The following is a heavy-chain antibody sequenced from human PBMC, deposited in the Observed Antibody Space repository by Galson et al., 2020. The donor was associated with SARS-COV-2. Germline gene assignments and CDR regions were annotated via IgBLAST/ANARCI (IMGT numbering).Heavy chain of an antibody. D-gene: IGHD2-15*01. CDR1: GFDFSTYG. Sequence: TGGSLRLSCAASGFDFSTYGMHWVRQAPGKGLEWVAVIWHDGSEERYAESVKGRFTISRDNSKNTLYLQMNSLRVEDTAVYYCATDIDCSDISCSSHDAFDLWGQGTRVTFSP. J-gene: IGHJ3*01. V-gene: IGHV3-33*01. CDR2: IWHDGSEE. CDR3: ATDIDCSDISCSSHDAFDL.